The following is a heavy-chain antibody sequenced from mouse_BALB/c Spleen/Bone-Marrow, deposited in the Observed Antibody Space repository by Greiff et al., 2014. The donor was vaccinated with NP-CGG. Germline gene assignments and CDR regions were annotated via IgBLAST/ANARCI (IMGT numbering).Heavy chain of an antibody. V-gene: IGHV14-3*02. CDR3: APYYYGSSQVAY. J-gene: IGHJ3*01. CDR1: GFNIKDTY. CDR2: IDPANGNT. Sequence: VQLQQSGAELVKPGASVKLSCTASGFNIKDTYMHWVKQRPEQGLEWIGRIDPANGNTKYDPKFQGKATITADTSSNTAYLQLSSLTSEDTAVYYCAPYYYGSSQVAYWGQGTLVTVSA. D-gene: IGHD1-1*01.